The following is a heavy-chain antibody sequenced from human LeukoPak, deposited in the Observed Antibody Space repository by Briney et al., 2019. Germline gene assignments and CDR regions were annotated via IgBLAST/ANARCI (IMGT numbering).Heavy chain of an antibody. CDR3: ARAADYYDTNFDY. D-gene: IGHD3-22*01. CDR2: INHSGST. Sequence: SETLSLTCAVYGGSFSGYYWSWIRQPPVKGLEWIGEINHSGSTNYNPSLKSRVTISVDTSKNQFSLKLSSVTAADTAVYYCARAADYYDTNFDYWGQGTLVTVSS. CDR1: GGSFSGYY. V-gene: IGHV4-34*01. J-gene: IGHJ4*02.